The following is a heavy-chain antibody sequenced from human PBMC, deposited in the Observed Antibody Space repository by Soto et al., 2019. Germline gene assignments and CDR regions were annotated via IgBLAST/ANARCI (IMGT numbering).Heavy chain of an antibody. Sequence: ESLKIACTVFGYTFTTFWISWVRQMPGKGLEWMGRIDPGDTYATYSPAFQGHVTISADKATSTAYLQWSSLKASDTAMYFCARIYCTTTTCDSWFDPWGQGTLVTVSS. J-gene: IGHJ5*02. V-gene: IGHV5-10-1*01. CDR3: ARIYCTTTTCDSWFDP. CDR1: GYTFTTFW. D-gene: IGHD2-2*01. CDR2: IDPGDTYA.